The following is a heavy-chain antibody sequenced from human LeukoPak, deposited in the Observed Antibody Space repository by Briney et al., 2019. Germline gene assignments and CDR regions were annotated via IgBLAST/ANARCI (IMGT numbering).Heavy chain of an antibody. CDR1: GFTFSSYA. CDR3: AKNRGARDFDAFDI. V-gene: IGHV3-23*01. D-gene: IGHD1-26*01. J-gene: IGHJ3*02. CDR2: ISTAGGST. Sequence: PGGSLRLSCAASGFTFSSYAMSWVRQAPGKGLEWVSSISTAGGSTYYADSVKGRFTISRDNSKNTLYLQMNSLRAEDTAVYYCAKNRGARDFDAFDIWGQGTMVTVSS.